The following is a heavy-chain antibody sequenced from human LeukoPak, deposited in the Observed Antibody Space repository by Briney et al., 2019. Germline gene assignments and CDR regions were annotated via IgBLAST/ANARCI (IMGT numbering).Heavy chain of an antibody. V-gene: IGHV3-23*01. J-gene: IGHJ4*02. CDR1: GFTSTDYA. CDR2: ISGDGGGYT. Sequence: GGSLRLSCTASGFTSTDYAMSWVRQAPGEGLEWVSAISGDGGGYTYYADSVKGRFTISRVNSKNTLYLEMNSLRAENTAVYYCAKDLTSGSGSYDYWGQGTLVTVSS. D-gene: IGHD3-10*01. CDR3: AKDLTSGSGSYDY.